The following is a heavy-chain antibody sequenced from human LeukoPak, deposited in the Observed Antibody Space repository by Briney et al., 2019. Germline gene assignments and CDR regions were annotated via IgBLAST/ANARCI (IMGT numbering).Heavy chain of an antibody. CDR1: GFTFSSYT. CDR3: AGFAAGGSYYYYMDV. J-gene: IGHJ6*03. CDR2: IGTSSTTI. D-gene: IGHD3-10*01. V-gene: IGHV3-48*01. Sequence: GGSLRLSCAASGFTFSSYTMNWVRQPPGKGLEWVSNIGTSSTTIYYADSVKGRFTISRDNAKNSLYLQMNSLRADDTAVYYCAGFAAGGSYYYYMDVWGKGTTVTVSS.